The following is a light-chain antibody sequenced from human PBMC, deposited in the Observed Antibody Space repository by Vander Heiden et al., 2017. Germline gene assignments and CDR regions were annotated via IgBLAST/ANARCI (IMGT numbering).Light chain of an antibody. CDR2: DTT. Sequence: QAVVTQEPSLTVSPGGPVTLTWGFNTGGGTTGHHPYWYQQKPAQAPRTLIADTTTKGSWTPARFSGSRLGGKAALTLAGARPEDEADYYCLLSCSGGRGVFGGGTKLTV. J-gene: IGLJ3*02. CDR1: TGGGTTGHH. V-gene: IGLV7-46*01. CDR3: LLSCSGGRGV.